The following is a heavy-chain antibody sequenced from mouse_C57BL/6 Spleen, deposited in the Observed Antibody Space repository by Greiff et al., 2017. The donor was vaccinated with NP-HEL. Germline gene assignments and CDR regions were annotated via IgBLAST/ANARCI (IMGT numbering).Heavy chain of an antibody. D-gene: IGHD6-1*01. J-gene: IGHJ2*01. V-gene: IGHV6-6*01. Sequence: EVMLVESGGGLVQPGGSMKLSCAASGFTFTDSWMDWVRQSPEKGLEWVAEIRNKANNHATYYAASVKGRFTISRDDSKSSIYLQMNALRAEDTGVYYCSSGGGYWGQGTTLTVSS. CDR2: IRNKANNHAT. CDR3: SSGGGY. CDR1: GFTFTDSW.